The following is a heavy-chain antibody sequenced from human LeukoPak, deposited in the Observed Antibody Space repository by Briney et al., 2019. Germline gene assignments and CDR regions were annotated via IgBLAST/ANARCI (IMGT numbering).Heavy chain of an antibody. Sequence: PGGSLRLSCAASGFTFSSYAMHWVRQAPGKGLEWVAVISYDGSNKYYADSVKGRFTISRDNSKNTLYLQMNSLRAEDTAVYYCARDGYYDRIGRIRSVSVYFQHWGQGTLVTVSS. CDR3: ARDGYYDRIGRIRSVSVYFQH. CDR1: GFTFSSYA. J-gene: IGHJ1*01. V-gene: IGHV3-30-3*01. CDR2: ISYDGSNK. D-gene: IGHD3-22*01.